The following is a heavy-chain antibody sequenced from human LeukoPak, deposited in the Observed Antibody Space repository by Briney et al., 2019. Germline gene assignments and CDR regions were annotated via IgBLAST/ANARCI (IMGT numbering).Heavy chain of an antibody. V-gene: IGHV4-39*07. J-gene: IGHJ4*02. CDR1: GGFISSSSYY. CDR3: ARTDSSGYYGSDY. Sequence: SETLSLTCTVSGGFISSSSYYWGWIRQPPGKGVERIGSIYYSGSTYYNPSLKSRVTISVDTSKNQFSLKLSSVTAADTAVYYCARTDSSGYYGSDYWGQGTLVTVSS. CDR2: IYYSGST. D-gene: IGHD3-22*01.